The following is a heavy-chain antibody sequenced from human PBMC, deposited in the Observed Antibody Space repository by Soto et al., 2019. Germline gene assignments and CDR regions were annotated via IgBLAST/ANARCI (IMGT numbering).Heavy chain of an antibody. CDR1: GFPLEKYV. D-gene: IGHD3-10*01. J-gene: IGHJ4*02. Sequence: GGSLRRSCAVSGFPLEKYVMNCVRQAPWKGLEWFSSISFSGGDTKYADSVRGRFTISRDNSKNTLYLQMSSLRADDSAVYYCARGSKESYPGSRLFDFWGRGTLVTVSS. CDR2: ISFSGGDT. V-gene: IGHV3-23*01. CDR3: ARGSKESYPGSRLFDF.